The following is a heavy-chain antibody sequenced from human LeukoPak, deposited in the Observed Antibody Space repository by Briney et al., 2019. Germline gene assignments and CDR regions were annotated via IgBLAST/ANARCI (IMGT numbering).Heavy chain of an antibody. CDR3: ARDQQLASVLDY. Sequence: ASVKVSCKASGYTFTGYYMHWVRQAPGQGLEWMGWINPNSGGTNYAQKFQGRVTMTRDPSISTAYMELSRLRSDDTAVYYCARDQQLASVLDYWGQGTLVTVSS. CDR2: INPNSGGT. J-gene: IGHJ4*02. CDR1: GYTFTGYY. V-gene: IGHV1-2*02. D-gene: IGHD6-13*01.